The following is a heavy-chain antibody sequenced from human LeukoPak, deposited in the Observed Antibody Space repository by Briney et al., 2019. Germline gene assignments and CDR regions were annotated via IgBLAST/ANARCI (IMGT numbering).Heavy chain of an antibody. V-gene: IGHV3-30*03. Sequence: GGSLRLSCAASGFTFSSYGMHWVRQAPGKGLEWVAVISYDGSNKYYADSVKGRFTISRDNSKNTLYLQMNSLKTEDTAVYYCTTGYAPFFDYWGQGTLVTVSS. CDR1: GFTFSSYG. D-gene: IGHD2-2*01. J-gene: IGHJ4*02. CDR2: ISYDGSNK. CDR3: TTGYAPFFDY.